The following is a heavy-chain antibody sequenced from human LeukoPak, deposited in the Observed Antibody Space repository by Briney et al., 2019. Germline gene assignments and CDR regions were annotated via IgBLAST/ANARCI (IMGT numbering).Heavy chain of an antibody. CDR1: GGSFGGYY. Sequence: SETLSLTCSVYGGSFGGYYWSWIRQSPEKGLEWIAEINQSGNTNYNPSLKSRVTISVDTPKNQFSLKVTSVVAADTAVYYCATEPGGYYCDYWGQGTLVTVSS. J-gene: IGHJ4*02. CDR3: ATEPGGYYCDY. D-gene: IGHD3-3*01. V-gene: IGHV4-34*01. CDR2: INQSGNT.